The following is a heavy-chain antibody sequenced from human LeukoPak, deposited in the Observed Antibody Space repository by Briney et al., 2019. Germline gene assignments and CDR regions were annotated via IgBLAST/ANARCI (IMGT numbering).Heavy chain of an antibody. CDR3: ARARGGVSWFDP. Sequence: SETLSLTCTVSGGSISSYYWSWIRQPPGKGLEWIGYIYYSGSTNYNPSLKSRVTISVDTSKNQFSLKLSSVTAADTAVYYCARARGGVSWFDPWGQGTLVTVSS. J-gene: IGHJ5*02. V-gene: IGHV4-59*01. CDR2: IYYSGST. D-gene: IGHD2-8*02. CDR1: GGSISSYY.